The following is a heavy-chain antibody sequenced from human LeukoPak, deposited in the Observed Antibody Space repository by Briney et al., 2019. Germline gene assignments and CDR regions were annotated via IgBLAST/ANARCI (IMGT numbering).Heavy chain of an antibody. CDR3: AKTNYYGSGSYSFDY. CDR1: GCTFSSYG. V-gene: IGHV3-30*02. D-gene: IGHD3-10*01. J-gene: IGHJ4*02. Sequence: GGSLRLSCAASGCTFSSYGMHWIRQAPGKGLEWVAFIRYDGSNKYYADSEKGRFTISRDNSKNTLYLQMNSLRAEDTAVYYCAKTNYYGSGSYSFDYWGQGTLVTVSS. CDR2: IRYDGSNK.